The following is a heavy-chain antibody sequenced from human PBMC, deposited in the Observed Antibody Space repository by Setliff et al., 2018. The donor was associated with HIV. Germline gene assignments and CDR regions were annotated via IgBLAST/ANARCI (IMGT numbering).Heavy chain of an antibody. J-gene: IGHJ6*02. D-gene: IGHD5-12*01. V-gene: IGHV1-2*02. CDR1: GYTFTDYY. Sequence: GASVKVSCKASGYTFTDYYIHWVRQAPGQGLEWIGWIYPNTGGTNYAQKFQGRVTMTRDTSINTAYMELSRLKSDDTAVYYCARAGSGYDSYYYYAMDVWGQGTTVTVSS. CDR3: ARAGSGYDSYYYYAMDV. CDR2: IYPNTGGT.